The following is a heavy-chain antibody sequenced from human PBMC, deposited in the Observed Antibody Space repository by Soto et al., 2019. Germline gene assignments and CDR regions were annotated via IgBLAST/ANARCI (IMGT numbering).Heavy chain of an antibody. V-gene: IGHV1-69*01. CDR2: IIPIFETA. J-gene: IGHJ4*02. Sequence: QVHLVQSGAEVTKAGSSVKVSCNASGGTFSSHAFIWVRQAPGQGLEWVGGIIPIFETANYAQEFQGRVTISADESTNTVILELNNLRSDDTAIYFCAIGDRSSWIGNHWGPGTQVTVS. CDR1: GGTFSSHA. CDR3: AIGDRSSWIGNH. D-gene: IGHD6-6*01.